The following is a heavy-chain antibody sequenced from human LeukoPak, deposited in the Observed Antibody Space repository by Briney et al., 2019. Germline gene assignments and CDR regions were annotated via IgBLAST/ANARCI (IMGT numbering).Heavy chain of an antibody. D-gene: IGHD3-3*01. CDR2: IYSSGAT. V-gene: IGHV4-61*02. J-gene: IGHJ3*02. CDR3: TRDLTQYYDVWSGSHGFDI. Sequence: TSETLSLTCSVSGVSISGGNYHWSWIRQPAGKGLEWIGRIYSSGATNYNPSFKRRATISEDTSKNQFSLKLTSVTAADTAVYYCTRDLTQYYDVWSGSHGFDIWGQGTMVIVSS. CDR1: GVSISGGNYH.